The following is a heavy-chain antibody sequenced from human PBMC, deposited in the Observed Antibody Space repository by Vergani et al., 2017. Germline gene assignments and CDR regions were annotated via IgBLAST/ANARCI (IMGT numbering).Heavy chain of an antibody. CDR3: AKDHDDVWSGYPNLSPFDL. D-gene: IGHD3-3*01. V-gene: IGHV3-9*01. J-gene: IGHJ2*01. CDR1: GFTFDDYA. CDR2: ISWNSGSI. Sequence: EVQLVESGGGLVQPGRSLRLSCAASGFTFDDYAMHWVRQAPGKGLEWVSGISWNSGSIGYADSVKGRFTISRDNAKNSLYLQMNSLRAEDTALYYCAKDHDDVWSGYPNLSPFDLWGRGTLVTVSS.